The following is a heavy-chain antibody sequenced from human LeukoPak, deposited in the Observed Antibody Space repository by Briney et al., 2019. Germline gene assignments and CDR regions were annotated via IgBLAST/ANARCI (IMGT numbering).Heavy chain of an antibody. Sequence: SETLSLTCTVSGGSISSDYWCWLRQPPGKGPEWIGNIFSRGNTNYNPSLKRRVTISRDTSKNQFSLRLSSVTAADTAVYYCARGRRDGYNFYRYFDLWGRGTLVTVSS. D-gene: IGHD5-24*01. CDR1: GGSISSDY. J-gene: IGHJ2*01. CDR3: ARGRRDGYNFYRYFDL. V-gene: IGHV4-4*09. CDR2: IFSRGNT.